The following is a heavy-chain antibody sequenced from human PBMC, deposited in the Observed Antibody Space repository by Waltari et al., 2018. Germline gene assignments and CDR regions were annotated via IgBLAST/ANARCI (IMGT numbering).Heavy chain of an antibody. V-gene: IGHV3-74*01. Sequence: EVQLVESGGGLVGTGGSLRLACAAPGFTFRSYWMNWVGQAQGKGSVWGSCINGDGITTKYADSVKGRFTISRDNAENTLYLQMDSLRAEDTAVYYCARLAVVSNNDYWGQGTLVTVSS. CDR3: ARLAVVSNNDY. J-gene: IGHJ4*02. CDR2: INGDGITT. CDR1: GFTFRSYW. D-gene: IGHD1-20*01.